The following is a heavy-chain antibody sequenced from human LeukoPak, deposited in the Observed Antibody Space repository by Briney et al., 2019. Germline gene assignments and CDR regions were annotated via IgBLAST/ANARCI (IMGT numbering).Heavy chain of an antibody. D-gene: IGHD1-26*01. CDR1: GYMFTSHG. CDR3: ARLKRIVGASDLDY. CDR2: ISGYNGAT. J-gene: IGHJ4*02. V-gene: IGHV1-18*01. Sequence: GASVKVSCKASGYMFTSHGISWVRQAPGQGLEWMGWISGYNGATNYAQKLQGRVTLTADNSTSTAYMELRSLRSDDTAVYYCARLKRIVGASDLDYWGQGTLVTVSS.